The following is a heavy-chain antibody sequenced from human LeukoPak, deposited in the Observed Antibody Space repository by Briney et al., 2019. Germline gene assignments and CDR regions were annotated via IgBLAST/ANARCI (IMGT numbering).Heavy chain of an antibody. Sequence: GGSLRLSCVASEFTFSSYNMNWVRQAPGKGLEWVSSISSSSSYIYYADSVRGRFTISRDNAKNSLYLQMNSLRAEDTAVYYCARDSPSSTSWGYWGQGTLVTVSS. V-gene: IGHV3-21*06. CDR3: ARDSPSSTSWGY. J-gene: IGHJ4*02. D-gene: IGHD2-2*01. CDR1: EFTFSSYN. CDR2: ISSSSSYI.